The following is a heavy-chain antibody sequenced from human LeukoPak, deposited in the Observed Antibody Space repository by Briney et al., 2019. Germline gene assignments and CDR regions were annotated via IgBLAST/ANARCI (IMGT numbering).Heavy chain of an antibody. CDR1: GYSFTSYW. D-gene: IGHD2-15*01. CDR3: ARHDCSGGSCPLDY. CDR2: IYPGDSDT. V-gene: IGHV5-51*01. Sequence: GEPLKISCKRPGYSFTSYWIAWVRQMPGKGLEGLGIIYPGDSDTRYSPSCQGQVTISATKSITTGYLQWSSLKPRATAMYYCARHDCSGGSCPLDYGGQGPLVTVSS. J-gene: IGHJ4*02.